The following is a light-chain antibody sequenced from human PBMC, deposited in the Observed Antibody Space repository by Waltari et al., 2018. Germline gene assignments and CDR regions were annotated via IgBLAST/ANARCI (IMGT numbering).Light chain of an antibody. CDR3: QQRSKSFT. CDR1: QSISSY. J-gene: IGKJ3*01. V-gene: IGKV3-11*01. Sequence: EIVLKQYPATLSLSPGDRATLSCRASQSISSYLAWYQQKPGQAPRLLIYDASTRATGIPARFSGSGSVTDFTLTISSLEPEDFAIYYCQQRSKSFTFGPGTKVDMK. CDR2: DAS.